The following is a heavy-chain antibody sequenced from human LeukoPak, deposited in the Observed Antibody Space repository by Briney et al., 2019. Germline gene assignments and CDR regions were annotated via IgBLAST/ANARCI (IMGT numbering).Heavy chain of an antibody. Sequence: SETLSLTCTVSGGSISSGFWSWIRQPPGKGLEWIGYIYYSGSTNYNPSLKSRVTISIDTTKSQFSLKLSSVTAADTAVYYCARQAYCSGSSCNPFDYWGQGTLVTVSS. CDR1: GGSISSGF. V-gene: IGHV4-59*08. CDR2: IYYSGST. CDR3: ARQAYCSGSSCNPFDY. J-gene: IGHJ4*02. D-gene: IGHD2-15*01.